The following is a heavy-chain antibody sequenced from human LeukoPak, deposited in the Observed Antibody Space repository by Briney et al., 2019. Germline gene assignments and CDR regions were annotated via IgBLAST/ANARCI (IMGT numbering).Heavy chain of an antibody. CDR2: ISWNSGSI. J-gene: IGHJ4*02. D-gene: IGHD5-18*01. CDR1: GFTFDDYA. V-gene: IGHV3-9*01. Sequence: PGGSLRLSCAASGFTFDDYAMHWVRQAPGKGLEWVSGISWNSGSIGYADSVKGRFTISRDNAKNSLYLQMNSLRAEDTALYYCAKDRSSGYSYGYLGYWGQGTLVTVSS. CDR3: AKDRSSGYSYGYLGY.